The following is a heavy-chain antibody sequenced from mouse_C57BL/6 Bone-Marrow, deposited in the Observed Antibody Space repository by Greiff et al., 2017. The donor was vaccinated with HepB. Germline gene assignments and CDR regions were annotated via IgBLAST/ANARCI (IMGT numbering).Heavy chain of an antibody. CDR2: IYPGSGST. J-gene: IGHJ3*01. CDR3: AGGDYYGSSPFAY. V-gene: IGHV1-55*01. D-gene: IGHD1-1*01. Sequence: QVQLQQPGAELVKPGASVKMSCKASGYTFTSYWITWVKQRPGQGLEWIGDIYPGSGSTNYNEKFKSKATLTVDTSSSTAYMQLSSLTSEDSAVYYCAGGDYYGSSPFAYWGQGTLVTVSA. CDR1: GYTFTSYW.